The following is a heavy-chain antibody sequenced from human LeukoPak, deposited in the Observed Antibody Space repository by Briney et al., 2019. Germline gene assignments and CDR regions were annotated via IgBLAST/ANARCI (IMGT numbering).Heavy chain of an antibody. CDR1: GFTFSSYE. Sequence: PGGSLRLSCAASGFTFSSYEFNWVRQAPGKGREWVSYISSSAISIYYADSVKGRFTISRDNAKNSLYLQMNSLSPEDTAVYYCARDPLHSSGYPYYFDYWGQGTLVTVSS. V-gene: IGHV3-48*03. CDR3: ARDPLHSSGYPYYFDY. CDR2: ISSSAISI. D-gene: IGHD3-22*01. J-gene: IGHJ4*02.